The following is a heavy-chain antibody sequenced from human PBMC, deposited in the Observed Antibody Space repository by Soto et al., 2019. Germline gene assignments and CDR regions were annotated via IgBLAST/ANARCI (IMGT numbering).Heavy chain of an antibody. CDR3: ARGRNGMDV. J-gene: IGHJ6*02. Sequence: QVQLVQSGAEVKKPGASVKVSCKASGDPFSNYDMKWVRQATGQGLEWMGWMNPNSGNTGYARKFQGRVTMTRNTSIPTVYMKLSSQRSEDTAVYYCARGRNGMDVWGQGTTVTVSS. CDR2: MNPNSGNT. V-gene: IGHV1-8*01. CDR1: GDPFSNYD.